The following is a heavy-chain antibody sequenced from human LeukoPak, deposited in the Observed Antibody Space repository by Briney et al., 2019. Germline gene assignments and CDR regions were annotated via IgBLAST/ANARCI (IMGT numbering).Heavy chain of an antibody. D-gene: IGHD3-3*01. V-gene: IGHV4-39*07. Sequence: SETLSLTCTVSGGSISSSSYYWGWIRQPPGKGLEWIGSIYYSGSTNYNPSLKSRVTISVDTSKNQFSLKLSSVTAADTAVYYCARGRPIFGVAYYMDVWGKGTTVTVSS. CDR1: GGSISSSSYY. J-gene: IGHJ6*03. CDR3: ARGRPIFGVAYYMDV. CDR2: IYYSGST.